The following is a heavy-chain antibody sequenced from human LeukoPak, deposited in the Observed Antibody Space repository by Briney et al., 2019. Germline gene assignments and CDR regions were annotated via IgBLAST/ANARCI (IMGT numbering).Heavy chain of an antibody. CDR2: IYSDGRT. CDR1: GFTVSNKY. V-gene: IGHV3-53*01. CDR3: ARDRKKYCSGGSCYSDLAGY. D-gene: IGHD2-15*01. J-gene: IGHJ4*02. Sequence: GGSLRLSCAASGFTVSNKYMTWVRQAPGKGLEWVSLIYSDGRTYYADSVKGRCTISRDNSKNTLYLQMNSLRVEDTAVYYCARDRKKYCSGGSCYSDLAGYWGQGTLVTVSS.